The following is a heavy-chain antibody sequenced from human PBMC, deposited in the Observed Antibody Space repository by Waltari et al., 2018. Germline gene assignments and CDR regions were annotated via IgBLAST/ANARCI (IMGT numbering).Heavy chain of an antibody. Sequence: EVQLVQSGAEVKKTGESLKISCKGSGYSFTNYWSGWVRQSPGKGLEWMGIIYPGDSDTRYSPSFQGQVTISADKSISTANLQWSSLKASDSAMYYCARGYSSSSGGSYFDYWGQGTLVTVSS. CDR3: ARGYSSSSGGSYFDY. J-gene: IGHJ4*02. CDR1: GYSFTNYW. D-gene: IGHD6-6*01. V-gene: IGHV5-51*01. CDR2: IYPGDSDT.